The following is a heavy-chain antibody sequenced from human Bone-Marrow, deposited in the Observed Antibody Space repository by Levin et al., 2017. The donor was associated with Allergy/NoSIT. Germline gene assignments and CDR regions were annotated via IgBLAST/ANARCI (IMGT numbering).Heavy chain of an antibody. CDR2: IDWDGDK. J-gene: IGHJ4*02. CDR3: ARSGIFGVVSQMGPFFDY. V-gene: IGHV2-70*04. CDR1: GFSLSTNGVL. Sequence: TLSLTCTFSGFSLSTNGVLLSWIRQSPGTALEWLARIDWDGDKFYSPSLRTRLTVSKGTSKNQVVLTMTNMDPVDTATYFCARSGIFGVVSQMGPFFDYWGRGIPVTVSS. D-gene: IGHD3-3*01.